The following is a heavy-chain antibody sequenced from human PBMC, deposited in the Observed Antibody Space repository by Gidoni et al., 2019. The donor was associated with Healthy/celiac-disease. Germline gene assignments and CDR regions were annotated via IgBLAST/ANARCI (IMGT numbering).Heavy chain of an antibody. J-gene: IGHJ2*01. CDR3: ARQGCSGGSCYSAVGYFDR. V-gene: IGHV5-51*01. CDR1: GYSFTSYW. Sequence: EVQLVQSGAEVKKRGESLKISCKGSGYSFTSYWFGWVRQMPGKGLEWMGIIYPGDSDTRYSTSFQGQVTISADKSISTAYLQWSSLKASDTAMYYCARQGCSGGSCYSAVGYFDRWGRGTLVTVSS. D-gene: IGHD2-15*01. CDR2: IYPGDSDT.